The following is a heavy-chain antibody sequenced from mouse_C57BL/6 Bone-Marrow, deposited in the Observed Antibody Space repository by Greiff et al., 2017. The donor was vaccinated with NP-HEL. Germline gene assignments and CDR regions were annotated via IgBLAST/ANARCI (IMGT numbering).Heavy chain of an antibody. D-gene: IGHD2-12*01. Sequence: EVQLQESGAELVRPGASVKLSCTASGFNIKDDYMHWVKQRPEQGLEWIGWIDPENGDTEYASKFQGKATITADTSSNTAYLQLSSLTSEDTAVYYCTNYSPAWFAYWGQGTLVTVSA. J-gene: IGHJ3*01. CDR2: IDPENGDT. CDR3: TNYSPAWFAY. V-gene: IGHV14-4*01. CDR1: GFNIKDDY.